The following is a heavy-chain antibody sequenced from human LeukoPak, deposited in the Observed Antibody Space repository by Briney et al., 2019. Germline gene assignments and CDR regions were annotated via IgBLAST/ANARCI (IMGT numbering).Heavy chain of an antibody. V-gene: IGHV1-8*01. J-gene: IGHJ2*01. CDR1: GYTFTSYD. CDR2: MNPNSGNT. CDR3: ARDRGGRCSGGSCYPHWYFDL. Sequence: ASVKVSCKASGYTFTSYDINWVRQATGQGLEWMGWMNPNSGNTGYAQKFQGRVTMTRNTSISTAYMELSSLRSEDTAVYYCARDRGGRCSGGSCYPHWYFDLWGRGTLVTVSS. D-gene: IGHD2-15*01.